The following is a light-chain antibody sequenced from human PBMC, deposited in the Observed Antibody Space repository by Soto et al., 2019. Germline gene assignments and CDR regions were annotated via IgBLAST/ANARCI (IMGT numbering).Light chain of an antibody. V-gene: IGKV4-1*01. CDR1: QIGLYRSNNNNY. CDR2: WAS. Sequence: DIVMTQSPDSLAVSLGERATINCKSSQIGLYRSNNNNYLAWYQQKPGQRPKLLIYWASTRESGVPDRFSGSGSGTDFTPNISSLQAEDVAVYYGQQDYTTPLSTFGPGTKVDSK. J-gene: IGKJ3*01. CDR3: QQDYTTPLST.